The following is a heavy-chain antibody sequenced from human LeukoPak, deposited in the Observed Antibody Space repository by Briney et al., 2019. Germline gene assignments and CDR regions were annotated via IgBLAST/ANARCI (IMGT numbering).Heavy chain of an antibody. CDR3: AREGNYGARYLDH. V-gene: IGHV3-74*01. Sequence: GGSLRLSCAASGNYWMHWVRQAPGKGLVWVSHINSDGSWTSYADSVKGRFTISKDNAKNTVYLQLSSLRAEDSAVYYCAREGNYGARYLDHWGQGALVLVSS. D-gene: IGHD4/OR15-4a*01. CDR1: GNYW. J-gene: IGHJ4*02. CDR2: INSDGSWT.